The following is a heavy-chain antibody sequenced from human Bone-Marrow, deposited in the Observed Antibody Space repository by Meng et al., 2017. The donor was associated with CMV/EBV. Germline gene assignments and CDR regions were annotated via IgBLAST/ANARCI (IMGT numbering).Heavy chain of an antibody. D-gene: IGHD3-3*01. CDR1: YAFTRYG. V-gene: IGHV1-18*01. J-gene: IGHJ4*02. CDR3: ARDGGFWSGYYKTTFDY. Sequence: YAFTRYGISWVRKAPGPGLEWMGWISAYNGKTSDAQTLHGRVTMTTDTSTSTAYMELRSLRSDDTAVYYCARDGGFWSGYYKTTFDYWGQGTLVTVSS. CDR2: ISAYNGKT.